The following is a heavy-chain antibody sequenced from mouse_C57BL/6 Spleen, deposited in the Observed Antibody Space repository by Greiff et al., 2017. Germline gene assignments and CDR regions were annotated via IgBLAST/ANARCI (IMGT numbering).Heavy chain of an antibody. CDR3: ARREWGTDYAMDY. J-gene: IGHJ4*01. D-gene: IGHD3-3*01. CDR1: GFSLSTSGMG. CDR2: IYWDDDK. V-gene: IGHV8-12*01. Sequence: QVTLKECGPGILQSSQTLSLTCSFSGFSLSTSGMGVSWIRQPSGKGLEWLAHIYWDDDKRYNPSLKRRLTISKETSRNQVFLKITSVDTADTATYYCARREWGTDYAMDYWGQGTSVTVSS.